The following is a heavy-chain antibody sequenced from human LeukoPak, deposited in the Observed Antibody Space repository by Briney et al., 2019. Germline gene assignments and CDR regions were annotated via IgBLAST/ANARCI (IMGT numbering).Heavy chain of an antibody. Sequence: SETLSLTCTVSGGSISSYYWSWIRQPPGKGLEWIGYIYYSGSTNYNPSLKSRVTISVDTSKNQFSLKLSSVTAADTAVYYCARHLNGYFDYWGQGTLVTVSS. V-gene: IGHV4-59*01. CDR3: ARHLNGYFDY. D-gene: IGHD3-3*02. CDR1: GGSISSYY. CDR2: IYYSGST. J-gene: IGHJ4*02.